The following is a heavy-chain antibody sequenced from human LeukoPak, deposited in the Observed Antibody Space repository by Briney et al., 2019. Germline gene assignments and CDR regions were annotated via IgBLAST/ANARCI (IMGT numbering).Heavy chain of an antibody. CDR3: ARRCRAVAGTGRVDNWFDP. CDR1: GFTFSSYR. Sequence: SGGSLRLSCAASGFTFSSYRMHWVRQAPGKGLEWVAVIWYDGSNKYYADSVKGRFTISRDNSKNTLYLQMNSLGAEDTAVYYCARRCRAVAGTGRVDNWFDPWGQGTLVTVSS. V-gene: IGHV3-33*01. J-gene: IGHJ5*02. D-gene: IGHD6-19*01. CDR2: IWYDGSNK.